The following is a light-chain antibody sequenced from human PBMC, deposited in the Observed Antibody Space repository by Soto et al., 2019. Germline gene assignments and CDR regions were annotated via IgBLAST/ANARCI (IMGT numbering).Light chain of an antibody. Sequence: EIVLTQSPATLSLSPGERATLSCRASQSVSSYLAWYQQKPGQAPRLLIYDASNRATGIPARFSGSGSGTDFTLTLSSLDPEDFAVYYCQQRRNGPLAITFGQATRREIK. V-gene: IGKV3-11*01. CDR2: DAS. CDR3: QQRRNGPLAIT. CDR1: QSVSSY. J-gene: IGKJ5*01.